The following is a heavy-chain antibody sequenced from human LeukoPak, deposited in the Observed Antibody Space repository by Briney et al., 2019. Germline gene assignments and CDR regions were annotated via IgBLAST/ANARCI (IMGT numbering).Heavy chain of an antibody. V-gene: IGHV1-69*06. CDR3: ASAHAIAARSLGV. D-gene: IGHD6-6*01. CDR2: IITIFGTA. Sequence: ASVKVSCKASGGTFSSYAISWVRQAPGQGLEWMGGIITIFGTANYAQKFQGRVTITADKSTSTAYMELSSLRSEDTAVYYCASAHAIAARSLGVWGKGTTVTVSS. J-gene: IGHJ6*04. CDR1: GGTFSSYA.